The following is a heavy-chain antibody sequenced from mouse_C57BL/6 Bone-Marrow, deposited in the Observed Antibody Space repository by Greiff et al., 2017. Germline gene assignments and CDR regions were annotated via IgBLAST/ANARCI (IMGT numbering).Heavy chain of an antibody. V-gene: IGHV8-8*01. D-gene: IGHD2-3*01. CDR3: ARIRADGYYVVWYFDV. Sequence: QVTLKVSGPGILQPSQTLSLSCSFSGFSLSTFGLGVGWIRQPSGKGLEWLAHIWWDDDNYYNPALKSRLTISKDTSKNQVFLKIANVDTADTATYYCARIRADGYYVVWYFDVWGTGTTVTVSS. J-gene: IGHJ1*03. CDR1: GFSLSTFGLG. CDR2: IWWDDDN.